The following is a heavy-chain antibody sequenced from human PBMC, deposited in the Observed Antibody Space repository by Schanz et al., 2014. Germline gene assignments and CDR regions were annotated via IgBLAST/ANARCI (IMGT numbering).Heavy chain of an antibody. V-gene: IGHV3-48*01. Sequence: EVQLLESGGGLVQPGGSLRLSCAASGFTFSSNSMNWVRQAPGKGLEWISYIGSSSSRIDHADSVKGRFTISRDNAENALYLQMNSLRAEDTGLYFCARGGSGSHYRLDYWGQGTLVTVSS. CDR1: GFTFSSNS. CDR2: IGSSSSRI. CDR3: ARGGSGSHYRLDY. J-gene: IGHJ4*02. D-gene: IGHD1-26*01.